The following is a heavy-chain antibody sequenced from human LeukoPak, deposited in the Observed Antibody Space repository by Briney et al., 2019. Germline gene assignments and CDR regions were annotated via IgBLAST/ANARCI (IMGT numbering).Heavy chain of an antibody. Sequence: PGRSLRLSCAASGFTFITYGMHWVRQAPGKGLEWVAVISYDAYNTYYADSVKGRFTISRDNSKNTLYLQMNSLRAEDTAVYYCAKDVRVGFGELLSEDPDYWGQGTLVTVSS. CDR1: GFTFITYG. J-gene: IGHJ4*02. D-gene: IGHD3-10*01. CDR2: ISYDAYNT. V-gene: IGHV3-30*18. CDR3: AKDVRVGFGELLSEDPDY.